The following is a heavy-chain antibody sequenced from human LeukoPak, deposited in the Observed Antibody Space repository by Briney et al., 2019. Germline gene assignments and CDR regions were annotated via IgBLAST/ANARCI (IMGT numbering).Heavy chain of an antibody. CDR1: GFTFGDYA. CDR2: IYSGGST. D-gene: IGHD3-10*01. Sequence: PGGSLRLSCTASGFTFGDYAMSWVRQAPGKGLEWASVIYSGGSTYYADSVKGRFTISRDNSKNTLYLQMNSLRAEDTAVYYCASRGYWGQGTLVTVSS. J-gene: IGHJ4*02. CDR3: ASRGY. V-gene: IGHV3-66*01.